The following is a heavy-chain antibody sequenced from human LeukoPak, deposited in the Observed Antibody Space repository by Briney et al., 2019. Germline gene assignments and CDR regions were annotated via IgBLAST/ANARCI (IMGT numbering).Heavy chain of an antibody. CDR1: GYSFTSYW. D-gene: IGHD5-12*01. Sequence: GEALQISCKGSGYSFTSYWIGWVRQMPGKGLEWMGIIYPGDSDTRYSPSFQGRVTISAGKSISTAYLQWSSLKASDTAMYYCARAFNTGYSGYDFFDFWGQGTLVPVSP. J-gene: IGHJ4*02. CDR2: IYPGDSDT. V-gene: IGHV5-51*01. CDR3: ARAFNTGYSGYDFFDF.